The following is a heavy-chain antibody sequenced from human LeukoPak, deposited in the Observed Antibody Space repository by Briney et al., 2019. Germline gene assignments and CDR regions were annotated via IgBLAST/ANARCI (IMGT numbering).Heavy chain of an antibody. CDR3: ARVSRYSYGSFDY. Sequence: GRSLRLSCVVSGFSFGTYSMHWARQVPGKGLEWVAVIWYDGSNEDYADSVKGRFTISRDNAKNSLYLQMSSLRAEDTAVYYCARVSRYSYGSFDYWGQGTLVTVSS. CDR2: IWYDGSNE. V-gene: IGHV3-33*01. D-gene: IGHD5-18*01. CDR1: GFSFGTYS. J-gene: IGHJ4*02.